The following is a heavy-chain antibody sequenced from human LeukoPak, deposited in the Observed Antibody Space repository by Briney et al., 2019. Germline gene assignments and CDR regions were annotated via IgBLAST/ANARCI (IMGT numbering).Heavy chain of an antibody. Sequence: PGGSLRLSCAASGFTFSSFGMHWVRQAPGKGLEWVAVIWYDASNKYYADSVKGRFTISRDNSKNTLYLQMNSLRAEDTAVYYCARDLKYYDSSGFDYWGQGTLVTVSS. CDR3: ARDLKYYDSSGFDY. CDR1: GFTFSSFG. D-gene: IGHD3-22*01. J-gene: IGHJ4*02. V-gene: IGHV3-33*01. CDR2: IWYDASNK.